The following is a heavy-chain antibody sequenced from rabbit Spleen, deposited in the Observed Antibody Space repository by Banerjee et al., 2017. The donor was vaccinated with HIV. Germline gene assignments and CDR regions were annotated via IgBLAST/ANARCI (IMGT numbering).Heavy chain of an antibody. D-gene: IGHD4-1*01. CDR3: VREVAAKFNL. J-gene: IGHJ4*01. CDR2: IYTGSATA. CDR1: GIDFSSGYD. Sequence: QSLEESGGDLVKPGASLTLTCKASGIDFSSGYDMCWVRQAPGKGLEWIGCIYTGSATAYYASWVISRFTITSNTNQNTLFLQLNSLTAADTATYFCVREVAAKFNLWGQGTLVTVS. V-gene: IGHV1S43*01.